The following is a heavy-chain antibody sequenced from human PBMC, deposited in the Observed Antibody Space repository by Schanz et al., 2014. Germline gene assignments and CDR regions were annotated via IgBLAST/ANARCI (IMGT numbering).Heavy chain of an antibody. D-gene: IGHD2-2*01. CDR3: ATETSRTWFYNGVDV. CDR1: GYTFTSYY. J-gene: IGHJ6*02. CDR2: FDVEDGET. V-gene: IGHV1-24*01. Sequence: QVQLVQSGAEVKKPGASVKVSCKASGYTFTSYYMHWVRQAPGKGLEWLGGFDVEDGETIYAQKFQGRVIMTEDTSTGTAYVELSRLTSEDTGVYYCATETSRTWFYNGVDVWGQGTTXTVSS.